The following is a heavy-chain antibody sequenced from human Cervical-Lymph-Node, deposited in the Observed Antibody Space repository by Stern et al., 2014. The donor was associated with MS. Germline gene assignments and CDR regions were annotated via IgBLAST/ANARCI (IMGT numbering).Heavy chain of an antibody. CDR1: GFVFSAYW. CDR3: ARDGGNGYDFEY. J-gene: IGHJ4*02. CDR2: IRPDGTEK. Sequence: EMQLVESGGGLVQAGGSLRLSCATSGFVFSAYWMSWVRQAPGKGLEWVANIRPDGTEKLFVDSVEGRFPISRDNAKNSLYLQMNSLRAEDTALYYCARDGGNGYDFEYWGQGTLVTVSS. V-gene: IGHV3-7*01. D-gene: IGHD5-12*01.